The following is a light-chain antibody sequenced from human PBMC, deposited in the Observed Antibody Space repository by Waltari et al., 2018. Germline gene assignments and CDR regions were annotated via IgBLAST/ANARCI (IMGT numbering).Light chain of an antibody. Sequence: QSVLTQPPSASGSPGQRVTISCSGSTANIGSNTVNWYQQIPGTAPKLLIYTNSQRPSGVPDRLSGSKSGTSGFLAISGLQSEDEADYYCAAWDDGLNGWVFGGRTRVSVL. CDR3: AAWDDGLNGWV. J-gene: IGLJ3*02. CDR2: TNS. CDR1: TANIGSNT. V-gene: IGLV1-44*01.